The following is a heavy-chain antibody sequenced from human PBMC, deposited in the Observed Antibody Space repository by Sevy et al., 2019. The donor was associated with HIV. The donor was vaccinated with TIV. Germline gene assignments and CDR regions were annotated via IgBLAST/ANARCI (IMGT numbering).Heavy chain of an antibody. Sequence: GGSLRLSCAASGFIFSSYWMSWVRQAPGKGLEWVANINQDGSEKQYVDSVKGRFSISGDNAKNSLYLQMNSLRAEDTAVYYCARGGCSSTRCYQVGDWFDPWGQGTLVTVSS. CDR2: INQDGSEK. CDR1: GFIFSSYW. J-gene: IGHJ5*02. V-gene: IGHV3-7*01. D-gene: IGHD2-2*01. CDR3: ARGGCSSTRCYQVGDWFDP.